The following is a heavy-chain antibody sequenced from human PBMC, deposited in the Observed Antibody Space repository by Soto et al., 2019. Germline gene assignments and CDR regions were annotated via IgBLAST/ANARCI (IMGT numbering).Heavy chain of an antibody. J-gene: IGHJ4*02. CDR3: ARLEGLATISYYFDF. CDR1: GGSFSGYY. D-gene: IGHD3-9*01. V-gene: IGHV4-34*01. Sequence: SETLSLTCAVYGGSFSGYYWSWIRQPPGKGLEWIGGVYHRGSANYNPSLQTRVTISLDTSKSQFSLKLNSVTAADSAVYFCARLEGLATISYYFDFWGPGALVTVSS. CDR2: VYHRGSA.